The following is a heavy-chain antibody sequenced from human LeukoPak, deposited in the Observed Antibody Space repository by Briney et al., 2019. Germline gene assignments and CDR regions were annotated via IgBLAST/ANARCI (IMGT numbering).Heavy chain of an antibody. CDR2: INPNSGGT. Sequence: GASVKVSCKASGYTFTGYYMHWVRQAPGRGLEWMGWINPNSGGTSYAQKFQGRVIMTRDTSISTVYMELSRLRSDDTAVYFCARDAARPLDHWGQGTLVTVSS. D-gene: IGHD6-6*01. CDR3: ARDAARPLDH. V-gene: IGHV1-2*02. J-gene: IGHJ4*02. CDR1: GYTFTGYY.